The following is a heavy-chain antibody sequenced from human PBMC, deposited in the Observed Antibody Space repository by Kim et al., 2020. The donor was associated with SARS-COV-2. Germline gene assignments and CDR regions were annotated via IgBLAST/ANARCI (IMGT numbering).Heavy chain of an antibody. CDR2: ISGSGGST. V-gene: IGHV3-23*01. Sequence: GGSLRLSCAASGFTFSSYAMSWVRQAPGKGLEWVSAISGSGGSTYYADSVKGRFTISRDNSKNTLYLQMNSLRAEDTAVYYCAKGPGGHRAGYSVYWGQGTLVTVSS. CDR1: GFTFSSYA. D-gene: IGHD6-19*01. J-gene: IGHJ4*02. CDR3: AKGPGGHRAGYSVY.